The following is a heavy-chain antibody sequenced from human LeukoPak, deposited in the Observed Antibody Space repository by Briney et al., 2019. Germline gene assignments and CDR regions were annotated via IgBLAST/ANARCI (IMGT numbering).Heavy chain of an antibody. V-gene: IGHV4-34*01. CDR3: ARVEEGWFDP. J-gene: IGHJ5*02. Sequence: SETLSLTCAVYGGSFSGYYWSWIRQPPGKGLEWIGEINHSGSTNYNPSLKSRVTISVDTSKNQFSLKLSSVTADDTAVYYCARVEEGWFDPWGQGTLVTVSS. CDR2: INHSGST. CDR1: GGSFSGYY.